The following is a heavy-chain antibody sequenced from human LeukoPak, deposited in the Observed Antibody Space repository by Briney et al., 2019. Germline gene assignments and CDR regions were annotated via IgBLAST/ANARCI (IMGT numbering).Heavy chain of an antibody. CDR1: GGSISSYY. D-gene: IGHD3-3*01. CDR2: IYYSGST. CDR3: ARGTHTIFGVVIVPGGIHPTHHDAFDI. Sequence: PSETLSLTCTVSGGSISSYYWSWIRQPPGKGLEWIGYIYYSGSTNYNRSLKSRVTISVDTSKNQFSLKLSSVTAADTAVYYCARGTHTIFGVVIVPGGIHPTHHDAFDIWGQGTMVTVSS. V-gene: IGHV4-59*01. J-gene: IGHJ3*02.